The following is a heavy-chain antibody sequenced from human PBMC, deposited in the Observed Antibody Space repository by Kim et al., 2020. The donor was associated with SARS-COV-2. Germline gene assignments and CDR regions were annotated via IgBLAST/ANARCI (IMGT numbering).Heavy chain of an antibody. Sequence: YVHSVKRRFTISRDDAKKSLYLQMYSLRPEDPAVYYCAKVATTDSFDYWGQGTLVTVSS. J-gene: IGHJ4*02. V-gene: IGHV3-7*01. CDR3: AKVATTDSFDY. D-gene: IGHD4-4*01.